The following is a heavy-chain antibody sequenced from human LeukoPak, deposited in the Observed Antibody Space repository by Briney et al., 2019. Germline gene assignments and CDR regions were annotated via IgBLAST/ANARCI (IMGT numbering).Heavy chain of an antibody. J-gene: IGHJ4*02. CDR3: ARDGGYSYANFDY. Sequence: GGSLRLSCAASGFTFSGSAMHWVRQASGKGLEWVGRIRSKANSYATAYAASVKGRFTISRDNAKNSLYLQMNSLRAEDTAVYYCARDGGYSYANFDYWGQGTLVTVSS. CDR2: IRSKANSYAT. D-gene: IGHD5-18*01. V-gene: IGHV3-73*01. CDR1: GFTFSGSA.